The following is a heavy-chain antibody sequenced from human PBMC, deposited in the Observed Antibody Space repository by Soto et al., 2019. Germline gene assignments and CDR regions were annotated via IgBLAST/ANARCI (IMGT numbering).Heavy chain of an antibody. Sequence: PSETLSLTCTVSGGSVSSGSYYWSWIRQPPGKGLEWIGYIYYSGSTNYNPSLKSRVTISVDTSKNQFSLKLSSVTAADTAVYYCARTDDSSGYSHDAFDIWGQGTMVTVSS. CDR1: GGSVSSGSYY. CDR3: ARTDDSSGYSHDAFDI. J-gene: IGHJ3*02. D-gene: IGHD3-22*01. V-gene: IGHV4-61*01. CDR2: IYYSGST.